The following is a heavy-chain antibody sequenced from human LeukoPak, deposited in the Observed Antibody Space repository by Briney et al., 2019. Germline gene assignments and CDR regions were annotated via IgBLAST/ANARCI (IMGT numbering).Heavy chain of an antibody. CDR3: ARDDRSGYYGD. J-gene: IGHJ4*02. D-gene: IGHD3-22*01. CDR2: ISAYNGNT. V-gene: IGHV1-18*01. Sequence: ASVKVSCKASGYTFISYGISWMRQAPGQGLEWMGWISAYNGNTNNAQKFQGRVTVTTDTSTSTAYMELRSLRSDDTAVYYCARDDRSGYYGDWGQGTLVTVSS. CDR1: GYTFISYG.